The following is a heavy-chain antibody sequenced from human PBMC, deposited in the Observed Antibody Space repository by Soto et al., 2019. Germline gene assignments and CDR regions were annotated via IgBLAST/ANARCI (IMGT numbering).Heavy chain of an antibody. CDR2: IIPIFGTA. CDR1: GGTFSSYA. CDR3: ARAYSYGYGHDDAFDI. V-gene: IGHV1-69*13. J-gene: IGHJ3*02. Sequence: ASVKVSCKASGGTFSSYAISWVRQAPGQGLEWMGGIIPIFGTANYAQKFQGRVTITADESTSTAYMELSSLRSEDTAVYYCARAYSYGYGHDDAFDIWGQGTMVTVSS. D-gene: IGHD5-18*01.